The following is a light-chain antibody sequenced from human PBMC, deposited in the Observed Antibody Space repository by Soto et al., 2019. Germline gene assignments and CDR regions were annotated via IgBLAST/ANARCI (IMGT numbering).Light chain of an antibody. J-gene: IGKJ2*01. CDR1: QSISSMY. CDR2: GAS. V-gene: IGKV3-20*01. Sequence: ESMLTQSPGTLSLSPGERATLSCRASQSISSMYLTWYQHKPGQAPRLLIYGASIRATGIPDRFSGSGSGTDFTLTISRLEPEDSPVYYRQQFHSSHPAFTFVQGTKRE. CDR3: QQFHSSHPAFT.